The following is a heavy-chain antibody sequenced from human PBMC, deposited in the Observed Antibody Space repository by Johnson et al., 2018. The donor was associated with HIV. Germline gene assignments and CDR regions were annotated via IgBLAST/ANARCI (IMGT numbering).Heavy chain of an antibody. CDR3: AKVPSALSITGTSDAFDI. J-gene: IGHJ3*02. D-gene: IGHD1-20*01. Sequence: VQLVESGGGVVRPGGSLRLSCEASGFIFDDYGMSWVRQAPGKGLEWVSGINWNGGSTYYADSVKGRFTISRDNSKNTLYLQMNSLRAADTAVYYCAKVPSALSITGTSDAFDIWGQGTMVTVSS. V-gene: IGHV3-20*04. CDR1: GFIFDDYG. CDR2: INWNGGST.